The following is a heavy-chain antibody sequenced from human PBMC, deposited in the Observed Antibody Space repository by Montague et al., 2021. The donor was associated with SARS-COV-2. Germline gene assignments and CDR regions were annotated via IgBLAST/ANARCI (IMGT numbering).Heavy chain of an antibody. J-gene: IGHJ5*02. V-gene: IGHV4-4*02. CDR1: GASISSNNW. D-gene: IGHD3-10*02. Sequence: SETLSLTCEVSGASISSNNWWIWVRQSPGKGLEWNGETYHSGSTNYNPSLRSRVTISVDKSKNQFSLKVNSVSAADTAVYYCARLGVVPSPRTFDPWGQGTLVTVSS. CDR2: TYHSGST. CDR3: ARLGVVPSPRTFDP.